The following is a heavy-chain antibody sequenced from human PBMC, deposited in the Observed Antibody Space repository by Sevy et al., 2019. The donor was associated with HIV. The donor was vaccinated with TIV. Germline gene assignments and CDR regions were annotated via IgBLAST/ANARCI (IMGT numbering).Heavy chain of an antibody. CDR1: GFTFSSYD. J-gene: IGHJ4*02. D-gene: IGHD3-22*01. V-gene: IGHV3-30*18. CDR2: ISSDGSHE. Sequence: GGSLRLSCAASGFTFSSYDMHWVRQAPGKGLEWVAVISSDGSHEYLADSVKGRFTISRENSKNTLYLKMNDLRAEDTAGYYGAKVVYHESYYDSRGYYSTTHFDYWGQGTLVTVSS. CDR3: AKVVYHESYYDSRGYYSTTHFDY.